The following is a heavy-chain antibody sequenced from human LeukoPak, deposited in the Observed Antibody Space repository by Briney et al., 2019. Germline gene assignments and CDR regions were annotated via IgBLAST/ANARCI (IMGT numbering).Heavy chain of an antibody. Sequence: PGGSLRLSCAASGFTFSSYAMHWVRQAPGKGLEWVAVISYDGSNKYYADSVKGRFTISRDNSKNTLYLQMNSLRAEDTAVCYCASTYYDFWSGFGSPFDYWGQGTLVTVSS. J-gene: IGHJ4*02. CDR3: ASTYYDFWSGFGSPFDY. V-gene: IGHV3-30*04. D-gene: IGHD3-3*01. CDR1: GFTFSSYA. CDR2: ISYDGSNK.